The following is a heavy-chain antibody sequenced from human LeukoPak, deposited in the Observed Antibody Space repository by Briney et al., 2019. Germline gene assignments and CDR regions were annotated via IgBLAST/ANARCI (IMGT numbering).Heavy chain of an antibody. J-gene: IGHJ5*02. CDR2: INSADNVE. V-gene: IGHV3-48*03. CDR1: GFRLKSSE. Sequence: PGGSLSLYCDASGFRLKSSEMNRVRQAPGKGPEWVAHINSADNVEYYTDSVRGRFTMSRDNAKDLLYLQMNSLRDEDTAVYYCARDTVNGPFVISLDLWGQGVLVTVSS. CDR3: ARDTVNGPFVISLDL. D-gene: IGHD2-8*01.